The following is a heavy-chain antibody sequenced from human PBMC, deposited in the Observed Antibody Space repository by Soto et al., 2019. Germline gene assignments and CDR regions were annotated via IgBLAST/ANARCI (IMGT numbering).Heavy chain of an antibody. V-gene: IGHV2-5*01. Sequence: SGPTLVNPTQTLTLTCIFSGFSLRTSGVGVGWIRQPPGKALEWLGFIYWNDDKRYSPSLKSRLTITKDTSKNQVVLTMTNMDPVDTATYYCAKSGSSGWYGWFDPWGQGSLVTVSS. CDR1: GFSLRTSGVG. D-gene: IGHD6-19*01. J-gene: IGHJ5*02. CDR3: AKSGSSGWYGWFDP. CDR2: IYWNDDK.